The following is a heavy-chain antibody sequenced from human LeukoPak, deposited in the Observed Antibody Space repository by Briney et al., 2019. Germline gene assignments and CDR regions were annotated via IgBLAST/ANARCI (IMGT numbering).Heavy chain of an antibody. CDR2: IYSRGST. CDR3: ARATAGFPIDY. D-gene: IGHD6-19*01. Sequence: AETLSLTCIVSGGSISSSNYYGGRIRQSPGKGLEWIGSIYSRGSTYYNPSLKSRVIVSSDMSKNQFSLMLNSVTAADTAVYYCARATAGFPIDYWGQGTLVTVSS. J-gene: IGHJ4*02. V-gene: IGHV4-39*07. CDR1: GGSISSSNYY.